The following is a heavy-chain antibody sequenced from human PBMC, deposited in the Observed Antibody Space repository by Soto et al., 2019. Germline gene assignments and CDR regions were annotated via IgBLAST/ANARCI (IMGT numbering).Heavy chain of an antibody. CDR2: ITGGGGPT. D-gene: IGHD3-3*01. J-gene: IGHJ5*02. CDR3: AKNTVPEIFGVATINPNWFDP. V-gene: IGHV3-23*01. Sequence: PGGSLRLSCSASGFSVSTYAMTWVRQSPGEGLEWVSTITGGGGPTYYADSVKGRFTISRDNSKNTLYLQMNSLRAEDTAVYYCAKNTVPEIFGVATINPNWFDPWGQGTLVTVSS. CDR1: GFSVSTYA.